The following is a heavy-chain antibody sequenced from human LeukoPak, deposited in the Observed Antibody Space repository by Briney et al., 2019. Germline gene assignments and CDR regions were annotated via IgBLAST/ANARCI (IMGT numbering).Heavy chain of an antibody. CDR3: ARDRGHYFDY. CDR2: ISTSSSTI. Sequence: GGSLRLSCAASGFTFSSYSMNWVRQAPGKGLEWVSYISTSSSTIYYADSVKGRFTISRDNAKNSLFLQMNSLRAEDTAMYYCARDRGHYFDYWGQGTQVTVSS. V-gene: IGHV3-48*01. CDR1: GFTFSSYS. J-gene: IGHJ4*02.